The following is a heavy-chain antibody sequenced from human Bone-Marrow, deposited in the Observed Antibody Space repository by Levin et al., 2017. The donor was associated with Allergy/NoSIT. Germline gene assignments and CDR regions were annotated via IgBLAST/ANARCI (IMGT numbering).Heavy chain of an antibody. J-gene: IGHJ4*02. CDR1: GFTFSSYG. Sequence: GGSLRLSCAASGFTFSSYGMHWVRQAPGKGLEWVAVISYDGSNKYYADSVKGRFTISRDNSKNTLYLQMNSLRAEDTAVYYCAKDRSRLTTVTPPGDYWGQGTLVTVSS. D-gene: IGHD4-17*01. CDR2: ISYDGSNK. V-gene: IGHV3-30*18. CDR3: AKDRSRLTTVTPPGDY.